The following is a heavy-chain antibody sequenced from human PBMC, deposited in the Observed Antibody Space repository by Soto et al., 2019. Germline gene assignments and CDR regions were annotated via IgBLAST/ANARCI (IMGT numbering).Heavy chain of an antibody. V-gene: IGHV3-48*02. D-gene: IGHD3-3*01. CDR1: GFTFSSYG. CDR3: ARIKLVEWFFINVDVYDMDV. J-gene: IGHJ6*02. Sequence: GGSLRLSCAASGFTFSSYGMHWVRQAPGKGLEWVSFISSDSRTIYYADSVEGRFTVSRDNARNSVSLQMDSLRDEDAAVYYCARIKLVEWFFINVDVYDMDVWGQGTPVTVSS. CDR2: ISSDSRTI.